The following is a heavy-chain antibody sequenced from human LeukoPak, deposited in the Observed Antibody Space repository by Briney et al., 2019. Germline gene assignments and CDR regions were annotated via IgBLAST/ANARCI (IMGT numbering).Heavy chain of an antibody. J-gene: IGHJ4*02. V-gene: IGHV3-74*01. CDR2: VNRDGSST. CDR1: GFTFSDYW. Sequence: GGSLRLSCAASGFTFSDYWMHWVRQAPGKGLVWVSRVNRDGSSTSYADSVKGRFTISRDNAKNSLYLQMNSLRAEDTAVYYCARGYDNGVHFDYWGQGTLVTVSS. CDR3: ARGYDNGVHFDY. D-gene: IGHD3-9*01.